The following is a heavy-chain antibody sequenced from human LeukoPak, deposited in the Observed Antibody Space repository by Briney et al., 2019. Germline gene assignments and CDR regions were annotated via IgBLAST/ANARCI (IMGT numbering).Heavy chain of an antibody. V-gene: IGHV1-2*02. D-gene: IGHD6-13*01. CDR2: INPSSGGT. Sequence: ASVKVSCKASGYTFTGYYMHWVRQAPGQGLEWMGWINPSSGGTNYAQKFQGRVTMTRDTSISTAYMELSRLRSDDTAVYYCARDPAGYSSSWYPLGYDYWGQGTLVTVSS. J-gene: IGHJ4*02. CDR1: GYTFTGYY. CDR3: ARDPAGYSSSWYPLGYDY.